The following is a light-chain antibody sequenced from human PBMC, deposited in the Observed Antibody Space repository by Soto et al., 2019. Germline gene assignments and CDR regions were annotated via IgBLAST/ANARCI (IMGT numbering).Light chain of an antibody. J-gene: IGKJ2*01. CDR3: LQDYIYPYT. Sequence: IQVTQSPSSLSASVGDRVTITCRASQSITTFLNWYQQKPGNAPKLLIYAASSLQTGVPSRFSGSGSGTDFTLTISSLQPEDFAIYYCLQDYIYPYTFGQGTKVDIK. CDR1: QSITTF. CDR2: AAS. V-gene: IGKV1-6*02.